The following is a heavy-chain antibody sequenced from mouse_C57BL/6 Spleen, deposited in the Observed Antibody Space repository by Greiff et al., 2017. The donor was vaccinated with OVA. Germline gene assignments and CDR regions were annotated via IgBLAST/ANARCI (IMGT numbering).Heavy chain of an antibody. CDR1: GYAFSSYW. V-gene: IGHV1-80*01. Sequence: QVQLKQSGAELVKPGASVKISCKASGYAFSSYWMNWVKQRPGKGLEWIGQIYPGDGDTNYNGKFKGKATLTADKSSSTAYMQLSSLTSEDSAVYFCARLRYNYAMDYWGQGTSVTVSS. CDR3: ARLRYNYAMDY. D-gene: IGHD1-1*01. J-gene: IGHJ4*01. CDR2: IYPGDGDT.